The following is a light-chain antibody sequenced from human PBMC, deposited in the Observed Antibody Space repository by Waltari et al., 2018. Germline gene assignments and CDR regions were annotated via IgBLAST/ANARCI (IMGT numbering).Light chain of an antibody. V-gene: IGKV3-20*01. J-gene: IGKJ1*01. CDR1: QSVRGS. CDR2: GAS. Sequence: EIVLTQSPGTLSLSPGERATLSCRASQSVRGSLACYQQKAGQAPRLLIYGASSRATGIPDRFSGGGSGTDFSLTISRLEPEDFAVYYCQHYVRLPATFGQGTKVEI. CDR3: QHYVRLPAT.